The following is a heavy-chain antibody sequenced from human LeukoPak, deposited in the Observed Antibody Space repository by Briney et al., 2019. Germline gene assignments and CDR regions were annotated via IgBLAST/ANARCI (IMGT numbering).Heavy chain of an antibody. J-gene: IGHJ6*03. V-gene: IGHV5-51*01. CDR1: GYSFTNYW. CDR2: IYPGDSDT. Sequence: GESLKISCKGSGYSFTNYWIGWVRQMPGKRLEWMGIIYPGDSDTRYSPSFQGQVTISADKSISTAYLQWSSLKASDTAMYYCAIHERRYSSRWGYYMDVWGKGTTVIISS. CDR3: AIHERRYSSRWGYYMDV. D-gene: IGHD6-13*01.